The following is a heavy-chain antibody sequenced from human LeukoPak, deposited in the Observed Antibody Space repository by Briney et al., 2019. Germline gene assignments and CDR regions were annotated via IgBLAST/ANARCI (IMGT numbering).Heavy chain of an antibody. V-gene: IGHV3-7*01. CDR1: GFTFSSYW. Sequence: GGSLRLSCAASGFTFSSYWMSWVRQAPGKGLQWVANIKQDGSAQYYVDSVKGRFIASRDNAKNSLYPQMNSLRAEDTAVYYCARIQVVPDAIVGALDYWSQGTLVTVSA. D-gene: IGHD2-2*02. J-gene: IGHJ4*02. CDR3: ARIQVVPDAIVGALDY. CDR2: IKQDGSAQ.